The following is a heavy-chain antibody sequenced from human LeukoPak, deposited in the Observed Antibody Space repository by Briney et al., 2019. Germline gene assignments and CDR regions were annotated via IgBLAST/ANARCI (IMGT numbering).Heavy chain of an antibody. J-gene: IGHJ4*02. CDR3: ARVKSSSFPYFYFDY. V-gene: IGHV1-2*06. CDR2: INPNSGGT. Sequence: ASVKVSCKASGDTFTGYYIHWVRQAPGQGLEWMGRINPNSGGTDYAQKFQGRVTMTRDTSISTAYMELSRLRSDDTAEYYCARVKSSSFPYFYFDYWGQGTLVTVSS. CDR1: GDTFTGYY. D-gene: IGHD6-6*01.